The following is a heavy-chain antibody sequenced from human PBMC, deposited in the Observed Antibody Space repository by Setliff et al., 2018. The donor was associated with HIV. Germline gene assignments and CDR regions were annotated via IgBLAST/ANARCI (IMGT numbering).Heavy chain of an antibody. CDR1: GYTLTEVS. Sequence: ASVKVSCKVSGYTLTEVSIHWVRQAPGKGLEWMGGFDPEDAETIYAQNFQGRVTMTEDTSTDTAYMELSSLRSEDTAFYYCTTDGSYDILTGPTPGAFDIWGQGTMVTVSS. V-gene: IGHV1-24*01. CDR2: FDPEDAET. J-gene: IGHJ3*02. D-gene: IGHD3-9*01. CDR3: TTDGSYDILTGPTPGAFDI.